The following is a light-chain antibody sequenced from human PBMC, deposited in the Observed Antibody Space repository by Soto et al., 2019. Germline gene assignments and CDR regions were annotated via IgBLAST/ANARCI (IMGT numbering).Light chain of an antibody. CDR2: VNSDGSH. V-gene: IGLV4-69*01. CDR1: SDHSSFA. Sequence: QPVLTQSPSATASPGASVEITCTLSSDHSSFAIAWLQQQPEKGPRYLMKVNSDGSHVKGDGIPDRFSGSSSGAERYLTISSLQSEDEADYYCQSWGSGFDVVFGGGTKLTVL. CDR3: QSWGSGFDVV. J-gene: IGLJ2*01.